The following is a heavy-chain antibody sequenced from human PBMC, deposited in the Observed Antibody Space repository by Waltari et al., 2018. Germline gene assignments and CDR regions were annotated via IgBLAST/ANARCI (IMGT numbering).Heavy chain of an antibody. Sequence: QVQLQQWGAGLLKPSETLSLTCAVYGGSFSGYYWSWIRQPPGKGLEWIGEINHSGSTNYTPSLKSRVTISVDTSKNQFSLKLSSVTAADTAVYYCARRPRKLGFDYWGQGTLVTVSS. CDR2: INHSGST. J-gene: IGHJ4*02. V-gene: IGHV4-34*01. CDR3: ARRPRKLGFDY. D-gene: IGHD6-6*01. CDR1: GGSFSGYY.